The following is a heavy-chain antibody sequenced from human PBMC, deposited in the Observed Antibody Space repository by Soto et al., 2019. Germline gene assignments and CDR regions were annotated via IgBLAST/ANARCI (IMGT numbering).Heavy chain of an antibody. CDR2: INHSGST. Sequence: SLTCAVYGGSFSGYYWSWIRQPPGKGLEWSGEINHSGSTNYNPSLKSRVTISVDTSKNQFSLKLSSLTAVDTAVYYCARVSPLGPYHFWSGYYRGFNWFGPLGQRNLVTASS. CDR1: GGSFSGYY. J-gene: IGHJ5*02. CDR3: ARVSPLGPYHFWSGYYRGFNWFGP. D-gene: IGHD3-3*01. V-gene: IGHV4-34*01.